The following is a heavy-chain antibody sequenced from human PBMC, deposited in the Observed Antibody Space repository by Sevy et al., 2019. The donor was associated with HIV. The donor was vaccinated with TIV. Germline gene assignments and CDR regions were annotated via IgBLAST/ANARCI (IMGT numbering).Heavy chain of an antibody. Sequence: GGSLRLSCAASGFTFSDYYMSWIRQAPGKGLEWVSYISSSGSNIYYADSVKGRFTISRDNAKNSLYLQMNSLRAEDTAVYYCARDGGYCSSTSCYTPPHYYGMDVWGQGTTVTVSS. J-gene: IGHJ6*02. V-gene: IGHV3-11*01. CDR1: GFTFSDYY. CDR3: ARDGGYCSSTSCYTPPHYYGMDV. CDR2: ISSSGSNI. D-gene: IGHD2-2*02.